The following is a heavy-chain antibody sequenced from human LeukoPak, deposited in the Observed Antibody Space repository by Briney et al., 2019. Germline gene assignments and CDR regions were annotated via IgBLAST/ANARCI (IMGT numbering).Heavy chain of an antibody. J-gene: IGHJ4*02. CDR1: GGSFSGYY. D-gene: IGHD6-13*01. V-gene: IGHV4-34*01. CDR2: INHSGST. CDR3: ARGNIVAAGPHRNYFDY. Sequence: SETLSLTCAVYGGSFSGYYWSWIRQPPGKGLEWIGEINHSGSTNYNPSLKSRVTISVDTSKNQFSLKLSSVTAADTAVYYYARGNIVAAGPHRNYFDYWGQGTLVTVSS.